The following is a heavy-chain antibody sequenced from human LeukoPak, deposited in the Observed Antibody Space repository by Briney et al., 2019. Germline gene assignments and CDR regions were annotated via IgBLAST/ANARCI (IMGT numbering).Heavy chain of an antibody. Sequence: SETLSLTCVVYGGSFSGYYWSWIRQPPGKGLEWIGEINHSGSTNYNPSLKSRVTISVDTSKNQFSLKLSSVTAADTAVYYCARGLVRYYYGSGSYSTYFDYWGQGTLVTVSS. CDR3: ARGLVRYYYGSGSYSTYFDY. CDR1: GGSFSGYY. V-gene: IGHV4-34*01. J-gene: IGHJ4*02. D-gene: IGHD3-10*01. CDR2: INHSGST.